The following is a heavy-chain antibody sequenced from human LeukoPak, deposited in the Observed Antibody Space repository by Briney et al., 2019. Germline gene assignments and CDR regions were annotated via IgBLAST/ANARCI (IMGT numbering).Heavy chain of an antibody. Sequence: SETLSLTCTVSGGTISSYYWSWIRQPPGKGLEWIGYIYYSGSTNYNPSLKSRVTISVDTSKNQFSLKLSSVTAVDTAVYYCAREYVAEAGNWFDPWGQGTLVTVSS. CDR2: IYYSGST. CDR1: GGTISSYY. J-gene: IGHJ5*02. CDR3: AREYVAEAGNWFDP. D-gene: IGHD6-19*01. V-gene: IGHV4-59*01.